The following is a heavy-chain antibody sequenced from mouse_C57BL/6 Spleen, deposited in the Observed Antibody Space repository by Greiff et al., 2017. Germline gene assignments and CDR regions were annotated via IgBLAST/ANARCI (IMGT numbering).Heavy chain of an antibody. D-gene: IGHD2-4*01. V-gene: IGHV2-2*01. J-gene: IGHJ3*01. CDR1: GFSLTSYG. CDR3: ARGDYDEAWFAY. CDR2: IWSGGST. Sequence: QVQLQQSGPGLVQPSQSLSITCTVSGFSLTSYGVHWVRQSPGKGLEWLGVIWSGGSTDYNAAFISRLSISKDNSKSQVFFKMNSLQADDTAIYYCARGDYDEAWFAYWGQGTLVTVSA.